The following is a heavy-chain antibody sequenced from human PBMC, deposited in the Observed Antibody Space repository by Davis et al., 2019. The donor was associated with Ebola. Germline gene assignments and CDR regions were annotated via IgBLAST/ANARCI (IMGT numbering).Heavy chain of an antibody. CDR2: IIGSGGTT. CDR1: GFASSIYA. D-gene: IGHD3-22*01. CDR3: ARDRGWLAHDY. V-gene: IGHV3-23*01. Sequence: GESLKISCAASGFASSIYAMSWVRQAPGKGLEWVSGIIGSGGTTSYADSVKGQFTISRDNAKNSLYLQMNSLRAEDTAVYYCARDRGWLAHDYWGRGALVTVSS. J-gene: IGHJ4*02.